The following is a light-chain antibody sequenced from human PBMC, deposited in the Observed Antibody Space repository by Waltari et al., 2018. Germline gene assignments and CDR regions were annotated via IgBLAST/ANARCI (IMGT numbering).Light chain of an antibody. V-gene: IGLV2-14*03. CDR1: SSDVGAFNY. CDR2: DVT. Sequence: QSALTQPASVSGSPGQSITISCTGTSSDVGAFNYVSWYQHPPGKAPKLIIYDVTNRPSGVSSRFSASKFGNMASLTISGLQADDEADYYCSSYSSSSALRVFGGGTKLTVL. CDR3: SSYSSSSALRV. J-gene: IGLJ3*02.